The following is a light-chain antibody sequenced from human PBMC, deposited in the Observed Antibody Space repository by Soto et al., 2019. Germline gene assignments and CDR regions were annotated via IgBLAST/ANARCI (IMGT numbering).Light chain of an antibody. CDR1: QSIGSW. CDR3: QQYNSALALT. V-gene: IGKV1-5*03. CDR2: KAS. Sequence: DIQMTQSPSTLSASVGDRVTITCRASQSIGSWLAWFQQKPGKAPKVLIYKASSLESGVPSRFSGSGSGTEFTLTISSLQPDDFATYYCQQYNSALALTFGGGTKVEIK. J-gene: IGKJ4*01.